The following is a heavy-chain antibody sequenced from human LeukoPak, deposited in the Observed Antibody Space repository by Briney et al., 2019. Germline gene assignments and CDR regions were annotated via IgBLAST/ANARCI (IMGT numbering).Heavy chain of an antibody. V-gene: IGHV3-21*01. D-gene: IGHD3-10*01. J-gene: IGHJ4*02. CDR1: GFTFRSYS. CDR2: ISSSSSYI. CDR3: ARDRSYYGSVSYSFDY. Sequence: GGSLRLSCAASGFTFRSYSMNWVRQAPGKGLEWVSSISSSSSYIYYADSVTGRFTISRDNAKNSLYLQMNSLRAQDTPLYYCARDRSYYGSVSYSFDYWGQQTLVTVSS.